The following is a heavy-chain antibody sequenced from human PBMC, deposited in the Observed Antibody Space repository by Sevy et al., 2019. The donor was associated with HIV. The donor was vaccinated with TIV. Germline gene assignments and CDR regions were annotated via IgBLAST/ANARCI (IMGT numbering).Heavy chain of an antibody. CDR2: IKQDGSEK. J-gene: IGHJ6*02. Sequence: GGSLRVSCTASGLTFSSYWMSWVRQAPGKGLEWVANIKQDGSEKYFVDSVKGRFTISRDNAKNSLYLQMNSLRAEDTAVCYCARVSCSSTSCYSPKGGAYYYYYGIDVWGQGTTVTVSS. CDR3: ARVSCSSTSCYSPKGGAYYYYYGIDV. V-gene: IGHV3-7*01. CDR1: GLTFSSYW. D-gene: IGHD2-2*01.